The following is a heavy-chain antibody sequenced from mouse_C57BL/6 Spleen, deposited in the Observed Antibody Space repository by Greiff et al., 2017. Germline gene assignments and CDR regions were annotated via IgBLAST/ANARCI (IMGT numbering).Heavy chain of an antibody. V-gene: IGHV1-52*01. J-gene: IGHJ4*01. CDR3: ARTAYYSSGYDYAMDY. CDR2: IDPSDSET. D-gene: IGHD1-1*01. Sequence: QVLLQQPGAELVRPGSSVKLSCKASGYTFTSYWMHWVKQRPIQGLEWIGNIDPSDSETHYNQKFKDKATLTVDKSSSTTYMQLSSLTSEDSAVYYRARTAYYSSGYDYAMDYWGQGTSVTVSS. CDR1: GYTFTSYW.